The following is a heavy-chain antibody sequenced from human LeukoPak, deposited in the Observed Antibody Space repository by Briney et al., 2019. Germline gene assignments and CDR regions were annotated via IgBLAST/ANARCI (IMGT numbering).Heavy chain of an antibody. Sequence: ASVKVSCKASGYTLTRYGISWVRQAPGQGLEWMGSISPYTGNTKYAERFQDRVIMTTDTSTRTAFMELRSLRSDDTAVFYCARDQYDFVWGSYRPYFDYWGQGTLVTVSS. V-gene: IGHV1-18*04. CDR3: ARDQYDFVWGSYRPYFDY. D-gene: IGHD3-16*02. J-gene: IGHJ4*02. CDR1: GYTLTRYG. CDR2: ISPYTGNT.